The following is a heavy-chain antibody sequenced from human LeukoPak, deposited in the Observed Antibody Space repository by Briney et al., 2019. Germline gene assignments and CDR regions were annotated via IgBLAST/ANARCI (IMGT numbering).Heavy chain of an antibody. V-gene: IGHV3-48*04. CDR2: ISSSSSTI. D-gene: IGHD6-19*01. CDR1: GFSFSGYS. CDR3: AREATSGWYDAFDI. Sequence: GSLRLCCAASGFSFSGYSMNWVRQAPGKGLEWVSYISSSSSTIYYADSVKGRFTVSRDNAKNSLYLQMNSLRAEDTAVYYCAREATSGWYDAFDIWGQGTMVTVSS. J-gene: IGHJ3*02.